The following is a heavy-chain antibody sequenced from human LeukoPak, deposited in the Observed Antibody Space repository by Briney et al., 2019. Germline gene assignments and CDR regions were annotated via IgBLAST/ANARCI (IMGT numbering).Heavy chain of an antibody. CDR3: STWTDLYDY. CDR2: IRSKTDGGTA. CDR1: GFTFSQAW. V-gene: IGHV3-15*01. D-gene: IGHD3/OR15-3a*01. J-gene: IGHJ4*02. Sequence: GGSLRLSCAASGFTFSQAWMSWVGQAPGKGLDWVGRIRSKTDGGTADHAASVRGRFTISRDDSKNMLYLQMNSLKTEDTAVYYCSTWTDLYDYWGQGTLVTVSS.